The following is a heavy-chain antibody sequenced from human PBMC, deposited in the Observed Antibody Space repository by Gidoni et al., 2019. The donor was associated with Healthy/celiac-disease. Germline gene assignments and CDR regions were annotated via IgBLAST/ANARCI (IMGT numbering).Heavy chain of an antibody. CDR1: GLTFRSYA. J-gene: IGHJ6*02. CDR2: ISYDGSNK. D-gene: IGHD3-10*01. CDR3: ARDLRLLWFGELYFSYYYYYGMDV. V-gene: IGHV3-30-3*01. Sequence: QVQLVESGGGVFQPGRSLRLYCAAPGLTFRSYAMPWVRQAPGKGLEWVAVISYDGSNKYYADSVKGRFTISRDNSKNTLYLQMNSLRAEDTAVYYCARDLRLLWFGELYFSYYYYYGMDVWGQGTTVTVSS.